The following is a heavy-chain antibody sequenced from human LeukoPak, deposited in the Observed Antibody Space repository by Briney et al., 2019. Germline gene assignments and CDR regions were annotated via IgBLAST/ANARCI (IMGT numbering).Heavy chain of an antibody. V-gene: IGHV3-74*01. Sequence: VGCLRLSRAASGFTFSSYWTRSVRQSPRERLGWVSHINTEGSSTSYADSVKGRFTSSRDKDKNTLYLQMNSLRADVTAVYYCARLTRYDLWSGYSYYFDYWGQGTLVTVSS. D-gene: IGHD3-3*01. J-gene: IGHJ4*02. CDR2: INTEGSST. CDR1: GFTFSSYW. CDR3: ARLTRYDLWSGYSYYFDY.